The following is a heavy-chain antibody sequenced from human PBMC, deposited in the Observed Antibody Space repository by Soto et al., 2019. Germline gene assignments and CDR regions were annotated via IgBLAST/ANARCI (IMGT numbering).Heavy chain of an antibody. V-gene: IGHV4-59*01. CDR2: IYYSGRT. CDR3: ARAPLWTTFDY. J-gene: IGHJ4*02. CDR1: GGSISSYY. Sequence: SETLSLTCTVSGGSISSYYWSWIRQPPGKGLEWIGYIYYSGRTNYNPSLKSRVTISLDTSKKQLPLKLSSVTAADTAVYYCARAPLWTTFDYWGQGTLVTVSS. D-gene: IGHD4-17*01.